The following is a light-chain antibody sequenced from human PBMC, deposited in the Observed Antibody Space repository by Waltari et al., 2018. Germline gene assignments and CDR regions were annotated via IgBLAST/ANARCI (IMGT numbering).Light chain of an antibody. Sequence: QSALTQPRSVSGSPGQSVTICCTGTRSDVGGYNFVSWYQQHPGTAPKLIISDVTKRPAGVPARFSGAKSGNTASLTISGLQAEDEAEYYCSSYAGNYVAFGGGTKLTVL. V-gene: IGLV2-11*01. J-gene: IGLJ2*01. CDR1: RSDVGGYNF. CDR3: SSYAGNYVA. CDR2: DVT.